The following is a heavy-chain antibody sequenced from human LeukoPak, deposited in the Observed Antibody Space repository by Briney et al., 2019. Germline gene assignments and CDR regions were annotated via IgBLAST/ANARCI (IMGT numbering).Heavy chain of an antibody. CDR3: ASRLNDSSSWPFDY. D-gene: IGHD6-13*01. J-gene: IGHJ4*02. CDR2: IYHSGST. V-gene: IGHV4-59*12. CDR1: GGSISSYY. Sequence: SETLSLTCTVSGGSISSYYWSWIRQPAGKGLEWIGEIYHSGSTNYNPSLKSRVTISVDKSKNQFSLKLSSVTAADTAVYYCASRLNDSSSWPFDYWGQGTLVTVSS.